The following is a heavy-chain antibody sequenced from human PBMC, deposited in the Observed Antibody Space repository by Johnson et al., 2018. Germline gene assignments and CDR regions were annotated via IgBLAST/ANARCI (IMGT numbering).Heavy chain of an antibody. J-gene: IGHJ6*02. D-gene: IGHD4-17*01. V-gene: IGHV3-33*05. Sequence: QVQLVESGGGVVQPGRSLRLSCVASGFTFSHYGILWVRQAPGKGLEWVADISYDGSKEEHADSVRGRFTISRDDSKSTLYLQMNSLRVEDTAVYYCAKGIRYGDYGPGYYGLDVWGQGTTVTVSS. CDR2: ISYDGSKE. CDR3: AKGIRYGDYGPGYYGLDV. CDR1: GFTFSHYG.